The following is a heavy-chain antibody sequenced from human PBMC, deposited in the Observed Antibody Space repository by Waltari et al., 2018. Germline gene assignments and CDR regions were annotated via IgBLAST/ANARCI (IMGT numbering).Heavy chain of an antibody. J-gene: IGHJ6*03. CDR1: GFTVSSTY. D-gene: IGHD3-16*01. CDR2: IYSGGST. V-gene: IGHV3-53*02. Sequence: EVQLVETGGGLIQPGGSLRLSCAASGFTVSSTYMSWVRQAPGKGLEWVSVIYSGGSTYYADSVKGRFTISRDNSKNTLYLQMNSLRAEDTAVYYCARADPRFYYYYMDVWGKGTTVTVSS. CDR3: ARADPRFYYYYMDV.